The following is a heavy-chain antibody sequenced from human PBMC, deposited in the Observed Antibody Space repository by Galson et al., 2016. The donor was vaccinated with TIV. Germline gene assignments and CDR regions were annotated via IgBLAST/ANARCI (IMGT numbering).Heavy chain of an antibody. Sequence: SLRLSCAASGFTYSSYSIHWVRQAPGKGLEWVVVISSDGNNEYYAGSVKGRFTISRDNSENTLYLRLNNLRPEDTAVYYCVREGPDGYNPYFDYWGQGTLVTVSS. CDR3: VREGPDGYNPYFDY. D-gene: IGHD5-24*01. J-gene: IGHJ4*02. CDR2: ISSDGNNE. CDR1: GFTYSSYS. V-gene: IGHV3-30*04.